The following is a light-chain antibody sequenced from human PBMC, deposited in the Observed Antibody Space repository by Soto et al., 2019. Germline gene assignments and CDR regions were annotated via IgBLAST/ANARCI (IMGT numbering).Light chain of an antibody. J-gene: IGKJ1*01. V-gene: IGKV3-15*01. Sequence: EIVMTQSPATLSVSAGERATLSCRASQSISSNLVWYQQKAGQAPRLLIYGASTRATGIPARLSGSGSGTEFTLTISSLQSEDFAVYYCQQYNNWWTFGQGTKVDIK. CDR2: GAS. CDR3: QQYNNWWT. CDR1: QSISSN.